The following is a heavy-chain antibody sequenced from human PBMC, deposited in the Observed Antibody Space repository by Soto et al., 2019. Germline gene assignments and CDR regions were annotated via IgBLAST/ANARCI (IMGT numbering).Heavy chain of an antibody. J-gene: IGHJ4*02. Sequence: ASVKVSCKASGYTFSRYGINWVRQAPGRGLEWMGWINPGNGNTKYSQQFQGRVIIDRDTSASKAYMELRSLRPEDTAVYYCVRWCYFDCRNYIAYWGLGTPVTVSS. CDR1: GYTFSRYG. V-gene: IGHV1-3*01. CDR2: INPGNGNT. D-gene: IGHD2-15*01. CDR3: VRWCYFDCRNYIAY.